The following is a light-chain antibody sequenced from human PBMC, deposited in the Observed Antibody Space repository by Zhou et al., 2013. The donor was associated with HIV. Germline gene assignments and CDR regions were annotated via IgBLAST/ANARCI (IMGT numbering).Light chain of an antibody. Sequence: DIQMTQSPSSLSASVGDRIIITCRASQSIGNYLNWYQQKPGKAPKLLIYASSNLQNGVPARFSGSGSGTDFTLTINSLQPEDFASYYCQQSYSIPEGITFGGGTKVESK. CDR1: QSIGNY. J-gene: IGKJ4*01. CDR3: QQSYSIPEGIT. V-gene: IGKV1-39*01. CDR2: ASS.